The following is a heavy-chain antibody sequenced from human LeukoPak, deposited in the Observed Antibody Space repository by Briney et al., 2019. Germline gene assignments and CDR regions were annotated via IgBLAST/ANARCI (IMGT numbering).Heavy chain of an antibody. V-gene: IGHV3-9*01. D-gene: IGHD5-12*01. CDR3: AKDITSRDGYALDY. Sequence: GRSLRLSCAASGFTFDDYAMHWARQAPGKGLEWVSGISWNSGSIGYADSVKGRFTISRDNAKNSLYLQMNSLRAEDTALYYCAKDITSRDGYALDYWGQGTLVTVSS. CDR2: ISWNSGSI. J-gene: IGHJ4*02. CDR1: GFTFDDYA.